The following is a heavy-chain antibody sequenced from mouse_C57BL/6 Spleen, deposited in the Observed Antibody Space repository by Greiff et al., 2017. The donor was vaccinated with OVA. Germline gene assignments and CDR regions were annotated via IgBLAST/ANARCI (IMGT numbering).Heavy chain of an antibody. V-gene: IGHV1-5*01. D-gene: IGHD6-1*01. J-gene: IGHJ3*01. CDR2: IYPGNSDN. CDR1: GYTFTSYW. CDR3: TRKERGGLFAY. Sequence: VQLQQSGTVLARPGASVKMSCKTSGYTFTSYWMHWVKQRPGQGLEWIGAIYPGNSDNSYKQKFKGKAKLTEVTSASTAYMALSSLTKEASAVYYCTRKERGGLFAYWGQGTLVTVSA.